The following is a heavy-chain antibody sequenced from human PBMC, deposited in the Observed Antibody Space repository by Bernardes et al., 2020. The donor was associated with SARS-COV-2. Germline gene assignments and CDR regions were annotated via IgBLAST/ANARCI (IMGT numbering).Heavy chain of an antibody. V-gene: IGHV4-30-4*01. CDR2: IYYSGST. Sequence: SEPLSLTCTVSGGSISSGDYYWSWLRQPPGKGLEWIGYIYYSGSTYYNPFLKSRVTISVDTSKNQFSLKLSSVTAADTAVYYCARDALGSITIFGVVTRHGMDVWGQGTTVTVSS. CDR3: ARDALGSITIFGVVTRHGMDV. CDR1: GGSISSGDYY. J-gene: IGHJ6*02. D-gene: IGHD3-3*01.